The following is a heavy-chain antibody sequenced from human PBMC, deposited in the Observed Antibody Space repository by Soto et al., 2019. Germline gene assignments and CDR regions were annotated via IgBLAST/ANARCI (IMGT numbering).Heavy chain of an antibody. CDR2: INSDGSRT. CDR1: GFTFSSYW. J-gene: IGHJ5*02. Sequence: EVQLVESGGGLVQPGESLRLSCAASGFTFSSYWMHWVRQAPGKGLVWVSRINSDGSRTNYADSVKGRFTVSRDNAKNPQYRQMNSLRAEDTAVYYCARVLTGSWNWFDPWGQGPLATASS. D-gene: IGHD6-13*01. CDR3: ARVLTGSWNWFDP. V-gene: IGHV3-74*01.